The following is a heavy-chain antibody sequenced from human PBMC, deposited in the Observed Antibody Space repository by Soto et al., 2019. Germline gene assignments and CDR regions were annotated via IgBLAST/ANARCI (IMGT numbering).Heavy chain of an antibody. V-gene: IGHV4-39*01. Sequence: PSETLSLTCSVSGGSINSSSYFWGWVRQPPGKGLEWIGSIYYSGSTYYNPSLGSRVTISVDTSKNQFSLKLSCVTAADTAVFYCARHYSSGSRNWFDPWGQGTLVTVSS. D-gene: IGHD6-19*01. CDR1: GGSINSSSYF. CDR2: IYYSGST. CDR3: ARHYSSGSRNWFDP. J-gene: IGHJ5*02.